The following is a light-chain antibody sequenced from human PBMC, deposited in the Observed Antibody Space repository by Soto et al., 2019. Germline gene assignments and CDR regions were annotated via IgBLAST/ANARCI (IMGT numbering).Light chain of an antibody. CDR2: DVS. CDR3: SSYTSSSTLEGVV. J-gene: IGLJ2*01. CDR1: SSDVGGYNY. V-gene: IGLV2-14*01. Sequence: QSALTQPASVSGSPGQSITISCTGTSSDVGGYNYVSWYQQHPGKAPKLMIYDVSNQPSGVSNRFSGSKSGNTASLPISGLQAEDEADYYCSSYTSSSTLEGVVFGGGTKLTVL.